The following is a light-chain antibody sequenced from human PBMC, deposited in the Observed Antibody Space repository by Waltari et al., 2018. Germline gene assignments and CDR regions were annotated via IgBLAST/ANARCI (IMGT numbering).Light chain of an antibody. CDR1: QSVGKY. CDR2: HTS. V-gene: IGKV3-20*01. Sequence: EIVLTQSLGTLSLSPGERAPLSCRASQSVGKYLAWYQQKPGQAPRLLIYHTSTRATGIPDRFSGSGSGTDFSLTISRLEPEDFAVYHCQMYVNLPATFGQGTKVEI. CDR3: QMYVNLPAT. J-gene: IGKJ1*01.